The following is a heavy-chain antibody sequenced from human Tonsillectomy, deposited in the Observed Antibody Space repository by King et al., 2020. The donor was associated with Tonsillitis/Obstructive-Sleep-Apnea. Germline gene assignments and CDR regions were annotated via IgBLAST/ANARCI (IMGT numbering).Heavy chain of an antibody. CDR2: IYYSGST. V-gene: IGHV4-59*08. CDR3: ARRRRAANWNHDAFDI. J-gene: IGHJ3*02. D-gene: IGHD1-1*01. Sequence: QLQESGPGLVKPSETLSLTCTVSGGSISSYYWSWIRQPPGKGLEWIGYIYYSGSTNYNPSLKSRVTISVDTSKNQFSLKLSSVTAADTAVYYCARRRRAANWNHDAFDIWGQGTMVTVSP. CDR1: GGSISSYY.